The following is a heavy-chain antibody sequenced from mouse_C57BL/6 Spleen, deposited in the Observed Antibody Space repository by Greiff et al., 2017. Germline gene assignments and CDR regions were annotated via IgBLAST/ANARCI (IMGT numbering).Heavy chain of an antibody. CDR3: ARIDGNYGY. D-gene: IGHD2-1*01. V-gene: IGHV1-69*01. CDR2: IDPSDSYT. CDR1: GYTFTSYW. J-gene: IGHJ2*01. Sequence: VQLQQPGAELVMPGASVKLSCTASGYTFTSYWMHWVKQRPGQGLEWIGEIDPSDSYTNYNQKFKGKSTLTVDKSSSTAYMQLDSLTSEDSAVYYCARIDGNYGYWGQGTTLTVSS.